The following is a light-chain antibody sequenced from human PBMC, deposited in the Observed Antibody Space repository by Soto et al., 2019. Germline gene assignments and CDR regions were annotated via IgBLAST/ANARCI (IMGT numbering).Light chain of an antibody. CDR2: GGH. J-gene: IGLJ1*01. V-gene: IGLV2-23*01. CDR1: SRPVGSFSL. CDR3: CLYIGATTYV. Sequence: QAALAQPASVSGSPGQSITISCTGTSRPVGSFSLVSWSQQHPGQAPKVVISGGHRRPSGVPDRFSGSTAVNSASLTISGLQADDEADYYCCLYIGATTYVFGTGTKVTVL.